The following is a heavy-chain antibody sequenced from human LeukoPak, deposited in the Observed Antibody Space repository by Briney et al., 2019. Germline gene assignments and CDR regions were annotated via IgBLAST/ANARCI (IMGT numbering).Heavy chain of an antibody. V-gene: IGHV3-9*03. CDR2: ISWNSASI. D-gene: IGHD2-2*01. CDR3: AKSQASTWSNYYYFMDL. CDR1: GFTFDDYA. Sequence: GRSLSLSCAGSGFTFDDYAMHWVRQAPGKGLEWVSGISWNSASIGYADSVKGRFTISRDNAKNSLYLQMNSLRADDMALYYCAKSQASTWSNYYYFMDLWGKGTTVTVSS. J-gene: IGHJ6*03.